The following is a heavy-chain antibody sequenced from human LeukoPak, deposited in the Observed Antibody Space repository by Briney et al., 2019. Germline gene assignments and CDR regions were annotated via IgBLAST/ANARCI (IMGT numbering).Heavy chain of an antibody. J-gene: IGHJ6*02. CDR3: AKELWFGDLLPNYSCYYGMDV. V-gene: IGHV3-23*01. D-gene: IGHD3-10*01. CDR1: GFTFSSYA. Sequence: PGGSLRLSCAASGFTFSSYAMGWVRQAPGKGLEWISAITGSGGSTYYADSVKGRFTISRDNSKNTLYLQMNSLRAEDTAVYYCAKELWFGDLLPNYSCYYGMDVWGQGTTVTVSS. CDR2: ITGSGGST.